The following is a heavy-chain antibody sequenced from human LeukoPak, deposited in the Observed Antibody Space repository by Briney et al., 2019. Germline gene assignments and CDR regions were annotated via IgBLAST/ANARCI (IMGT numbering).Heavy chain of an antibody. CDR1: GFTFSSYG. Sequence: GGSLRLSCAASGFTFSSYGMPWVRQAPGKGLEWVAVIWYDGSNKYYADSVKGRFTISRDNSKNTLYLQMNSLRAEDTAVYYCARSAAPQSYYYYGMDVWGQGTTVTVSS. J-gene: IGHJ6*02. D-gene: IGHD6-13*01. CDR3: ARSAAPQSYYYYGMDV. CDR2: IWYDGSNK. V-gene: IGHV3-33*01.